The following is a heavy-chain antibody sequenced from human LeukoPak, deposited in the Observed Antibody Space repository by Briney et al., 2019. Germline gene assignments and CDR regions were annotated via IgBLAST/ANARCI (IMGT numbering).Heavy chain of an antibody. J-gene: IGHJ4*02. Sequence: GGSLRLSCAASGFTYSNHWMHWVRQVPGEGLVWVSRIHRDGTTTNYADSVRGRFTISTDNARDTLFLQMNNLRVEDTAFYYCARARPDGSSYFDYWGQGILVTVSS. CDR1: GFTYSNHW. CDR2: IHRDGTTT. CDR3: ARARPDGSSYFDY. V-gene: IGHV3-74*01.